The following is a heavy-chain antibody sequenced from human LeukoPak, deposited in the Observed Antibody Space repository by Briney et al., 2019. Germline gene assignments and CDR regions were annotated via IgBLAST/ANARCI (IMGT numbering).Heavy chain of an antibody. V-gene: IGHV3-74*01. Sequence: GGSLTLSCAAFGFTFSSYWIHWDRQAPGNGPVWVSRINSDGTSTTYADPVKGRFTISRDSAKNTVYLQMNSLRAEDTAVYYCVRGGGADRPYGLDVWGQGTTVTVSS. D-gene: IGHD6-6*01. CDR3: VRGGGADRPYGLDV. CDR2: INSDGTST. CDR1: GFTFSSYW. J-gene: IGHJ6*02.